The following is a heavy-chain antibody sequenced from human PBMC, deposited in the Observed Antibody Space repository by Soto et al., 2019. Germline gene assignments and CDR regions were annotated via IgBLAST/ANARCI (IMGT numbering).Heavy chain of an antibody. CDR1: GDSVSSDRSA. V-gene: IGHV6-1*01. CDR2: TYFKSKWYA. J-gene: IGHJ4*02. CDR3: VRGVHGVTLDH. Sequence: PAQTLSLTCAISGDSVSSDRSAWNWIRQSPSRGLEWLGRTYFKSKWYADYVTSVKGRITINADTSKNLLSLQLNSVTAEDTAVYYCVRGVHGVTLDHWGQGALVTVSS. D-gene: IGHD2-21*02.